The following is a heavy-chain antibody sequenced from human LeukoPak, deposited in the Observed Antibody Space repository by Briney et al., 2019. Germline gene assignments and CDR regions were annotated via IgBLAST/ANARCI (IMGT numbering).Heavy chain of an antibody. CDR3: ARDRRDRYGYNY. CDR1: GFTFNIYW. V-gene: IGHV3-7*05. Sequence: GGSLRLSCAASGFTFNIYWMSWVRQAPGKGLEWVANINQDGSEKFYVDSVKGRFTISRDNAKNSLYLQMNSLRAEDTAVYYCARDRRDRYGYNYWGQGTLVTVSS. CDR2: INQDGSEK. D-gene: IGHD5-18*01. J-gene: IGHJ4*02.